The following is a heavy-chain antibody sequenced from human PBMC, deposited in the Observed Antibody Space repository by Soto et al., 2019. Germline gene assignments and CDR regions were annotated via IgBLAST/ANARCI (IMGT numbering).Heavy chain of an antibody. CDR2: ISAYNGNT. D-gene: IGHD2-15*01. V-gene: IGHV1-18*01. Sequence: QVQLVQSGAEVKKPGASVKVSCKASGYTFTSYGISWVRQAPGQGLEWMGWISAYNGNTNYAQKLQGRVTMTTDTDTSTAYMELRSLRSDDTAVYYCARDRLVWEHGGSCYYDYWGQGTLVTVSS. CDR1: GYTFTSYG. J-gene: IGHJ4*02. CDR3: ARDRLVWEHGGSCYYDY.